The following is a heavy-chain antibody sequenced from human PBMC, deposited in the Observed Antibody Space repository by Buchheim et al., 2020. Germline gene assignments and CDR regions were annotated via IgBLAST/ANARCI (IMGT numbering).Heavy chain of an antibody. CDR3: AKDLSGSYWSADH. Sequence: QVHLVESGGGVVQPGRSLRLSCAASGFDFSGCGMHWGRQAPGKGLEWVAVISSDGNKKYYADSVNGRFTISRDNSSNTLYLQMDSLWPEDTAVYYCAKDLSGSYWSADHWGQGTL. D-gene: IGHD1-26*01. CDR2: ISSDGNKK. CDR1: GFDFSGCG. J-gene: IGHJ5*02. V-gene: IGHV3-30*18.